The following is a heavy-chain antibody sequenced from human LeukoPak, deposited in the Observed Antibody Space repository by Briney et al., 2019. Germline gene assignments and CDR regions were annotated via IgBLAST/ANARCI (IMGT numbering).Heavy chain of an antibody. CDR2: INHSGST. CDR1: GGSFSGYY. D-gene: IGHD3-10*01. J-gene: IGHJ3*02. Sequence: SETLSLTCAVYGGSFSGYYWSWIRQPPGKGLEWIGEINHSGSTNYNPSLKSRVTISVDTSKNQFSLKLSSVTAADTAVYYCARGLSGPFDIWGQGTMVTVSS. V-gene: IGHV4-34*01. CDR3: ARGLSGPFDI.